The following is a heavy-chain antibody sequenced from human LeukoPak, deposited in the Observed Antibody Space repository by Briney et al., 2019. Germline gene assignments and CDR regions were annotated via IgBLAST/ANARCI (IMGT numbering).Heavy chain of an antibody. CDR3: ARDQYSYAHAAH. CDR2: ITSSGNTM. V-gene: IGHV3-48*03. CDR1: GFTFSSYE. D-gene: IGHD5-18*01. Sequence: GGSLRLSCAASGFTFSSYEMNWVRQAPGKGLEWVSFITSSGNTMYYADSVKGRFTISRDNSKNTLHLQMNGLSAEDTAVYYCARDQYSYAHAAHWGQGTLVTVSS. J-gene: IGHJ4*02.